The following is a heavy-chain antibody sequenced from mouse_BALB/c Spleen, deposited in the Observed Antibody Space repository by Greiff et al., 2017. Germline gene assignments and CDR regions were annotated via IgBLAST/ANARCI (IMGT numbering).Heavy chain of an antibody. V-gene: IGHV5-9-3*01. CDR2: ISSGGSYT. CDR3: ARQGLLRDYAMDY. D-gene: IGHD1-1*01. Sequence: EVQGVESGGGLVKPGGSLKLSCAASGFTFSSYAMSWVRQTPEKRLEWVATISSGGSYTYYPDSVKGRFTISRDNAKNTLYLQMSSLRSEDTAMYYCARQGLLRDYAMDYWGQGTSVTVSS. J-gene: IGHJ4*01. CDR1: GFTFSSYA.